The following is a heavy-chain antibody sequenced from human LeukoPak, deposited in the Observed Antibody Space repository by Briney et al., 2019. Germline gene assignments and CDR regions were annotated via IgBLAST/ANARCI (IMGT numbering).Heavy chain of an antibody. D-gene: IGHD2-15*01. Sequence: PGRSLRLSCAASGFTFSSYGMHWVRQAPGKGLEWVAVISYDGSNKYYADSVKGRFTISRDNSKNTLYLQMNSLRAEDTAVYYCARGYCSGGSCYLFDYWGQGTLVTVSS. V-gene: IGHV3-30*03. CDR2: ISYDGSNK. CDR3: ARGYCSGGSCYLFDY. CDR1: GFTFSSYG. J-gene: IGHJ4*02.